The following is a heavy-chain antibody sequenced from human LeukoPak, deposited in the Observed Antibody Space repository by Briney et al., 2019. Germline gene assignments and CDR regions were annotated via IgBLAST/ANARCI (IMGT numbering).Heavy chain of an antibody. J-gene: IGHJ5*02. Sequence: PSETLSLTCAVYGGSFSGYYWSWIRQPPGKGLEWIGEINHSGSTNYNPSLKSRVTISVDTSKNQFSLKLSSVTAADTAVYYCARYEVATEPPANWFDPWGQGTLVTVSS. CDR2: INHSGST. CDR3: ARYEVATEPPANWFDP. V-gene: IGHV4-34*01. D-gene: IGHD2-15*01. CDR1: GGSFSGYY.